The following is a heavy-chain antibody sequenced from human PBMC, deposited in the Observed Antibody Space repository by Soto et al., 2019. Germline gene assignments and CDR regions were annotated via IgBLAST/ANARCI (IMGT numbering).Heavy chain of an antibody. CDR1: GFSLSTSGVG. CDR3: THMGGSGLYGMDV. V-gene: IGHV2-5*01. Sequence: QITLKESGPTLVKPTQTLTLTCTFSGFSLSTSGVGVGWVRQPPGKALEWLALIYSNDDKRFSTSLKSRLTITNDTSKNHVALTMTNMDPVNTATYYCTHMGGSGLYGMDVWGQGTTVTVSS. CDR2: IYSNDDK. J-gene: IGHJ6*02. D-gene: IGHD3-10*01.